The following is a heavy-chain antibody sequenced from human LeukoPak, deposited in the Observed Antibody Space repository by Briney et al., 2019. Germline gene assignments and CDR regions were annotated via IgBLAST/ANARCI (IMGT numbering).Heavy chain of an antibody. CDR2: INQSGST. CDR1: GKSFSGFY. J-gene: IGHJ4*02. V-gene: IGHV4-34*01. Sequence: SETLSLTCAVYGKSFSGFYWTWIRQLPGKGLEWIGEINQSGSTNYNPSLKSRVIISVDTSKNQFSLKLSPVTAADTAVYYCARVGVDYSGNIIKYFFDYWGQGTLVTVSS. CDR3: ARVGVDYSGNIIKYFFDY. D-gene: IGHD4-23*01.